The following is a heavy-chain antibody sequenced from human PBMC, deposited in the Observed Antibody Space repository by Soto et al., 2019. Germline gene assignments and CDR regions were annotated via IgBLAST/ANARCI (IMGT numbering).Heavy chain of an antibody. J-gene: IGHJ4*02. V-gene: IGHV3-23*01. Sequence: GGSLRLSCAASGFTFSSYTMTWVRQAPGKGLEWVSDVNGSDGTTYYADSVKGRFTISRDNSKNTLYLQMSSLRADDTAVYYCAKRGRYSSGWHSSYHFDYWGQGTQVTVSS. CDR2: VNGSDGTT. CDR3: AKRGRYSSGWHSSYHFDY. D-gene: IGHD6-19*01. CDR1: GFTFSSYT.